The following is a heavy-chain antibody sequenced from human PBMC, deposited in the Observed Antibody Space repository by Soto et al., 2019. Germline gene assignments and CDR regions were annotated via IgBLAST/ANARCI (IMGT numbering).Heavy chain of an antibody. D-gene: IGHD1-1*01. V-gene: IGHV3-23*01. J-gene: IGHJ4*02. CDR2: ISASGGNT. Sequence: EVQLLESGGGLVQPGGSLRLSCAASGFTFSSYAMSWVRQAPGKGLEWVSTISASGGNTYYADSVKGRFTISRDNPRNTLYLEMNSLRAEDTAVYYCAKGLRPGTSYFDYWGQGTLVTVSS. CDR3: AKGLRPGTSYFDY. CDR1: GFTFSSYA.